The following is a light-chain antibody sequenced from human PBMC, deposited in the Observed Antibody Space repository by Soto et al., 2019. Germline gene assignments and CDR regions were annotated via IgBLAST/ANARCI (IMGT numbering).Light chain of an antibody. Sequence: EIVLTQSPATLSLSPGERATLSCRASQSVTNYLAWYQQKPGQAPRLLIYDASNRATGIPARFSGSGSETDFTLTISSLEPEDIAVYYCQQRSNWPSITFGQGTRLEIK. CDR1: QSVTNY. CDR2: DAS. CDR3: QQRSNWPSIT. V-gene: IGKV3-11*01. J-gene: IGKJ5*01.